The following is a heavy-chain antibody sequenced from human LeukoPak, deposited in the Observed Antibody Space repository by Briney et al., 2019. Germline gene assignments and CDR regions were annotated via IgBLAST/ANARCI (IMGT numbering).Heavy chain of an antibody. CDR1: GFTFSSYG. J-gene: IGHJ4*02. CDR3: ARDWGQLEAADY. V-gene: IGHV3-30*03. Sequence: GGSLRLSCAASGFTFSSYGMHWVRQAPGRGLEWVAVISYDGSNKYYADSVKGRFTISRDNAKNSLYLQMNSLRAEDTAVYYCARDWGQLEAADYWGQGTLVTVSS. CDR2: ISYDGSNK. D-gene: IGHD6-6*01.